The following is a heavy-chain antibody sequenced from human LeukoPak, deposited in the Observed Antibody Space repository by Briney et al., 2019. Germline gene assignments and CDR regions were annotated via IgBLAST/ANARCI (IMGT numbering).Heavy chain of an antibody. V-gene: IGHV3-30*18. CDR3: VKVGLTVTTILDYFDC. CDR2: ISYDGSNK. D-gene: IGHD4-11*01. CDR1: GFIFSNFA. J-gene: IGHJ4*02. Sequence: PGGSLRLSCAASGFIFSNFAMHWVRQAPGKGLEWVALISYDGSNKYYADSVEGRFTISRDNSKNTLYLQMNSLRAEDTAVYYCVKVGLTVTTILDYFDCWGQGTLVTVSS.